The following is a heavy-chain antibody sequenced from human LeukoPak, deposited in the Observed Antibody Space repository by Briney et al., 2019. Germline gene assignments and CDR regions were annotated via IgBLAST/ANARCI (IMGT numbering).Heavy chain of an antibody. J-gene: IGHJ6*03. CDR2: ISYDGTKE. V-gene: IGHV3-30*04. CDR3: ARARIRTGSGYYYYMNV. CDR1: GFTFSNYA. D-gene: IGHD3-10*01. Sequence: GGSLRLSCAASGFTFSNYAMHWVRQAPGTGLEWVAVISYDGTKEYYADSVKGRFTISRDNSTNTLYLQMDSLRAEGTAVFYCARARIRTGSGYYYYMNVWGNGTTVTVSS.